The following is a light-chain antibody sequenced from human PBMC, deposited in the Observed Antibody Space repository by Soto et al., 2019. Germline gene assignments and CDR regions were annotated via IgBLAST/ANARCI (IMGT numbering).Light chain of an antibody. Sequence: QSVLTQPPSVSGAPGQRVTISCTGSSSNIGANYGVHWYQHRPGTAPKLLIFGNTNRPSGVPDRFSGSKSGTSASLAITGLQAEDEGDYYCQSYDSTLSARYVFGTGTKGTVL. CDR1: SSNIGANYG. CDR2: GNT. CDR3: QSYDSTLSARYV. V-gene: IGLV1-40*01. J-gene: IGLJ1*01.